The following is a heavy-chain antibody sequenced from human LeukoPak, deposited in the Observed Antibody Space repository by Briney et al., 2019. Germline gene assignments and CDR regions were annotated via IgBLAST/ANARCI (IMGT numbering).Heavy chain of an antibody. D-gene: IGHD3-9*01. V-gene: IGHV4-4*07. Sequence: SETLSLTCTVSGVSISRYYWSWIRQPAGKGLEWIGRISTSGNTHYNPSLQSRVTMSVETYKNHFSLKLSSVTAADTAVYYCASAAFLTGYYLANWGQGTLVIVSS. CDR1: GVSISRYY. CDR3: ASAAFLTGYYLAN. J-gene: IGHJ4*02. CDR2: ISTSGNT.